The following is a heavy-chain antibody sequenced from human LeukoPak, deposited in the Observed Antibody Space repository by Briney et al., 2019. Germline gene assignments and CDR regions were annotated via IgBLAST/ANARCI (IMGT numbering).Heavy chain of an antibody. V-gene: IGHV3-9*01. CDR2: ISWNSGSI. D-gene: IGHD6-13*01. CDR1: GFTFDDYA. CDR3: AKATFGTGIAAAGLDP. J-gene: IGHJ5*02. Sequence: GGSLRLSCAASGFTFDDYAMHWVRQAPGKGLEWVSGISWNSGSIGYADSVKGRFTISRDNAKNFLYLQMNSLRAEDTALYYCAKATFGTGIAAAGLDPWGQGTLVTVSS.